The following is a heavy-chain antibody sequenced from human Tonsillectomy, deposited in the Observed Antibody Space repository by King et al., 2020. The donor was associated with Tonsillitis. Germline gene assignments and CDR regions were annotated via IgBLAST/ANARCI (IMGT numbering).Heavy chain of an antibody. V-gene: IGHV3-7*01. CDR3: ATDPYSGSPDY. D-gene: IGHD1-26*01. J-gene: IGHJ4*02. CDR2: IQKDGRLK. Sequence: EVQLVESGGGLVQPGGSLRLSCAASGFTFANYWMCWVRQAPGKGLEWVANIQKDGRLKNYLGSVKGRFTISRDNAQNSRYLQMNSLRAEDTAVYFCATDPYSGSPDYWGQGTLVTVSS. CDR1: GFTFANYW.